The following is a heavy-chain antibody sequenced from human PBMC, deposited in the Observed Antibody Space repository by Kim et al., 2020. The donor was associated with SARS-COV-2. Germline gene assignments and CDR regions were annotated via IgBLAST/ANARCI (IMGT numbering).Heavy chain of an antibody. V-gene: IGHV2-5*01. CDR3: AHSSRITFDY. D-gene: IGHD2-15*01. CDR2: AK. Sequence: AKRYNPSLKSRLTITKDTSKNQVVLTMTNMDPVDTATYYCAHSSRITFDYWGQGTLVTVSS. J-gene: IGHJ4*02.